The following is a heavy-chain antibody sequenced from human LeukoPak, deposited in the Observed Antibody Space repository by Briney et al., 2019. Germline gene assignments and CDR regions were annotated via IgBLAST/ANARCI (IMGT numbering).Heavy chain of an antibody. Sequence: PGGSLRLSCVVSAFTISSYWMSWVRQAPGKGLEWEANIRPDGSDEYYVDSVKGRFTISRDNAKNSLYLQMNSLRAEDTAVYYCAREGTDYWGQGTLVTVSS. CDR2: IRPDGSDE. D-gene: IGHD1/OR15-1a*01. J-gene: IGHJ4*02. CDR3: AREGTDY. CDR1: AFTISSYW. V-gene: IGHV3-7*01.